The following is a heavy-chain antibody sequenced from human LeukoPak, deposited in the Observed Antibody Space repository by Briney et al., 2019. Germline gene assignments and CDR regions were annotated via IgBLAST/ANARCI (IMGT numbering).Heavy chain of an antibody. V-gene: IGHV4-34*01. D-gene: IGHD2-2*01. J-gene: IGHJ5*02. CDR1: GGSFRGYY. CDR3: ARGRLSLYCSSTSCYVWFDP. CDR2: INHSGST. Sequence: SETLSLTCAVYGGSFRGYYWSWIRQPPGKGLEWIGEINHSGSTNYNPSLKSRVTISVDTSKNQFSLKLSSVTAADTAVYYCARGRLSLYCSSTSCYVWFDPWGQGTLVTVSS.